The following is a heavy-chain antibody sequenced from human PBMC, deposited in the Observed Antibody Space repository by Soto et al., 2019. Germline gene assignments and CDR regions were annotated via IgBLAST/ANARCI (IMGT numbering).Heavy chain of an antibody. J-gene: IGHJ4*02. D-gene: IGHD1-1*01. CDR3: ARDLSYRNEELVDIDY. CDR1: GGTFSSYT. V-gene: IGHV1-69*08. Sequence: QVQLVQSGAEVKKPGSSVKVSCKASGGTFSSYTISWVRQAPGQGLEWMGRIIPILGIANYAQKFQGRVTITADKSTSTAYMELSRLRSEDTAVYYCARDLSYRNEELVDIDYWGQGTLVTVSS. CDR2: IIPILGIA.